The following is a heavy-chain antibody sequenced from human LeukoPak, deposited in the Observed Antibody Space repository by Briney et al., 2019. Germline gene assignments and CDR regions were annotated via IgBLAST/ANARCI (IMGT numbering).Heavy chain of an antibody. Sequence: PGGSLRLSCAASGFTFSSYGMHWVRQAPGKGLEWVAVISYDGSNKYYADSVKGRFTISRDNSKNTLYLQMNSLRAEDTAVYYCAKADSSGYYYENWFDPWGQGTLVTVSS. CDR2: ISYDGSNK. J-gene: IGHJ5*02. CDR3: AKADSSGYYYENWFDP. V-gene: IGHV3-30*18. D-gene: IGHD3-22*01. CDR1: GFTFSSYG.